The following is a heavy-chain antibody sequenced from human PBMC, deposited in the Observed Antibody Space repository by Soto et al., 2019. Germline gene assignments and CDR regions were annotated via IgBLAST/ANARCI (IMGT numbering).Heavy chain of an antibody. CDR3: ARDQGIAAAGTFAFDI. J-gene: IGHJ3*02. CDR1: GGTFSSYA. Sequence: ASVKVSCKASGGTFSSYAISWVRQAPGQGLEWMGGIIPIFGTANYAQKFQGRVTLTADESTSTAYMEPSSLRSEDTAVYYCARDQGIAAAGTFAFDIWGQGTMVTVS. CDR2: IIPIFGTA. D-gene: IGHD6-13*01. V-gene: IGHV1-69*13.